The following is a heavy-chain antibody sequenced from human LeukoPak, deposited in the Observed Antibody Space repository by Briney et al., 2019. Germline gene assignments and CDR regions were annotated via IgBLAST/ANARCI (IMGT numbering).Heavy chain of an antibody. CDR3: ARGASYFRW. CDR1: GFTFSSYW. Sequence: GGSLRLSCVVSGFTFSSYWMSWVRQAPGKGLEWVAKTNRDVNEKYFVDSMKRRFTITRDNAKNSIYLQMNSLRAEDTAVFYCARGASYFRWWGQGTLVTVSS. D-gene: IGHD1-26*01. V-gene: IGHV3-7*01. J-gene: IGHJ4*02. CDR2: TNRDVNEK.